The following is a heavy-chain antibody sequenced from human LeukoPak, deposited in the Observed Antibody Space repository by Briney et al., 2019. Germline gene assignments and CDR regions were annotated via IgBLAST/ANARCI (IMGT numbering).Heavy chain of an antibody. Sequence: PGGSLRLSCAASGFTLSSYEMHWVRQAPGKGLVWVSRINSDGSRTGYADSVKGRFTIPRDNAKNTLYLQMNSLRTEDTAIYYCARELPREVTLDYWGQGTQVTVSS. CDR3: ARELPREVTLDY. J-gene: IGHJ4*02. CDR2: INSDGSRT. CDR1: GFTLSSYE. D-gene: IGHD2-21*02. V-gene: IGHV3-74*01.